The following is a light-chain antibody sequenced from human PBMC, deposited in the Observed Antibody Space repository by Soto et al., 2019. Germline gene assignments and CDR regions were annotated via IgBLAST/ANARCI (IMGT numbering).Light chain of an antibody. J-gene: IGKJ1*01. V-gene: IGKV3-20*01. CDR2: GAT. Sequence: EIVLTQSPGTLSLSPGERATLSCMASQSVISNYLAWYQQKPGQAPSRLIYGATSRAAGISDRFSGSGSGTDFTLTISRLEPEDCAVYYCQQYGSSPRTFGQGTKVEIK. CDR3: QQYGSSPRT. CDR1: QSVISNY.